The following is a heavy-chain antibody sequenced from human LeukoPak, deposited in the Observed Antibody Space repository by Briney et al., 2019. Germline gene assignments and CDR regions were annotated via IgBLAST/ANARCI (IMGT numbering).Heavy chain of an antibody. D-gene: IGHD6-6*01. CDR1: GFTFSSYW. V-gene: IGHV3-74*01. CDR3: AREGYSSSPLDY. CDR2: INSDGSGT. J-gene: IGHJ4*02. Sequence: GGSLRLYCAASGFTFSSYWMHWVRQAPGKGLVWVSRINSDGSGTSYADSVKGRFTISRDNAKNTLYLQMNSLRAEDTAVYYCAREGYSSSPLDYWGQGTLVTVSS.